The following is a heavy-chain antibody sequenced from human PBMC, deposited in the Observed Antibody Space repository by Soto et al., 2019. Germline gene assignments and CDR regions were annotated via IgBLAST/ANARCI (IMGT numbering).Heavy chain of an antibody. CDR3: ARERGSGWTFDY. V-gene: IGHV3-48*01. J-gene: IGHJ4*02. CDR2: ISSSSTI. D-gene: IGHD6-19*01. CDR1: GFTFSTYS. Sequence: EVQLVESGGDLVQPGGSLRLSCAASGFTFSTYSMNWVRQAPGKGPEWVSSISSSSTIYYADSVKGRFTISRDNVQNSLYLQMHSLRAEDTAVYYCARERGSGWTFDYWGQGTLVTVSS.